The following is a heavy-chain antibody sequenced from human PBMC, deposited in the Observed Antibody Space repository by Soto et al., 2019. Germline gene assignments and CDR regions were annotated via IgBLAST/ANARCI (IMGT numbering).Heavy chain of an antibody. V-gene: IGHV3-30-3*01. D-gene: IGHD3-22*01. CDR2: ISYDGSNK. CDR3: ARTSIYYYDSSGYYSY. Sequence: QVQLVESGGGVVQPGRSLRLSCAASGFTFSSYAMHWVRQAPGKGLEWVAVISYDGSNKYYADSVKGRFTISRDNSKNTLYLPMNSLRAEYTAVYYCARTSIYYYDSSGYYSYWGQGTLVTISS. J-gene: IGHJ4*02. CDR1: GFTFSSYA.